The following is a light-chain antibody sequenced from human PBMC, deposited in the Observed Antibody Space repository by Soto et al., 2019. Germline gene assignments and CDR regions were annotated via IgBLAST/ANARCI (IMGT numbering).Light chain of an antibody. J-gene: IGKJ4*01. V-gene: IGKV1-39*01. CDR3: QQSNTLVT. CDR2: TAS. CDR1: QSISSY. Sequence: DIQMTQSPSSVSACGVDRGASAWRASQSISSYLNWYQQKPGTAPKLLIYTASLLESGVPSRFSGSGFGTDFTLTVSSLQTEDVATYYCQQSNTLVTFGGGTKVDIK.